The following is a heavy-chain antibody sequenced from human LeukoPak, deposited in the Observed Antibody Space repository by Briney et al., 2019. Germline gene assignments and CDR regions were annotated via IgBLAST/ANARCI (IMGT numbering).Heavy chain of an antibody. CDR3: ARGFWDSSGYYEPYFDY. Sequence: GGSLRLSCAASGFTFSSYDMHWVRQATGKGLEWVSAIGTAGDTYYPGSVKGRFTISRENAKNSLYLQMNSLRAGDTAVYYCARGFWDSSGYYEPYFDYWGQGTLVTVSS. CDR1: GFTFSSYD. V-gene: IGHV3-13*01. J-gene: IGHJ4*02. D-gene: IGHD3-22*01. CDR2: IGTAGDT.